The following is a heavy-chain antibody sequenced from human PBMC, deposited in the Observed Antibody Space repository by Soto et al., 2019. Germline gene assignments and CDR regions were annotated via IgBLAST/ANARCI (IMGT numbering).Heavy chain of an antibody. CDR2: INPNSGGT. J-gene: IGHJ4*02. CDR3: ARGEVDILTDIPGSLAY. Sequence: ASVKVSCKASGYTFTGYYMHWVRQAPGQGLEWMGWINPNSGGTNYAQKFQGWVTMARDTSISTAYMELSRLRSDDTAVYYCARGEVDILTDIPGSLAYWGQGTLVTVSS. D-gene: IGHD3-9*01. V-gene: IGHV1-2*04. CDR1: GYTFTGYY.